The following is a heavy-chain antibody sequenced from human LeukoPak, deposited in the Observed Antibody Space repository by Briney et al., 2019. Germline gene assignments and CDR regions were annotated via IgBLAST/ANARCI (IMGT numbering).Heavy chain of an antibody. J-gene: IGHJ4*02. CDR3: ASYSYDTSGYCYAFGY. Sequence: SETLSLTCTVTGVPISSYYWSWIRQPPGRGLEWIGYVSFSGITDLNPSLKTRLTITRDTSKDQFSLRQLPVPAADTAAYFCASYSYDTSGYCYAFGYWGQGLLVSVSS. D-gene: IGHD3-22*01. V-gene: IGHV4-59*01. CDR2: VSFSGIT. CDR1: GVPISSYY.